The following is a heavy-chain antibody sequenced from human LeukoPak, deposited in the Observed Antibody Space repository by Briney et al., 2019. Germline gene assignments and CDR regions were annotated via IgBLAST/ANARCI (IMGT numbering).Heavy chain of an antibody. CDR1: GFTFSSYG. Sequence: GGSLRLSCAASGFTFSSYGMHWVRQAPGKGLEWIAFISYDGDSTYYADSVNGRFTVSRDNSKNTLYLQMNSLRAEDTAVYYCARYSGSYFRELDAFDIWGQGTMVTVSS. CDR3: ARYSGSYFRELDAFDI. J-gene: IGHJ3*02. CDR2: ISYDGDST. V-gene: IGHV3-30*03. D-gene: IGHD1-26*01.